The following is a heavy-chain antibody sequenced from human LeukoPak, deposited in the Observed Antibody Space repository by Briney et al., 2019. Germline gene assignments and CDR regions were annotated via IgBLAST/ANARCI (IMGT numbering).Heavy chain of an antibody. J-gene: IGHJ4*02. CDR2: ISTSSTYI. Sequence: SGGSLRLSCAASGSTFSSYSMNWVRQAPGKGLEWVSSISTSSTYIYYADSVKGRFTISRDNAKNSLYLQMNSLRAEDTAVYYCARGRGLSYYYDSSGYAANDYWGQGTLVTVSS. CDR3: ARGRGLSYYYDSSGYAANDY. D-gene: IGHD3-22*01. V-gene: IGHV3-21*01. CDR1: GSTFSSYS.